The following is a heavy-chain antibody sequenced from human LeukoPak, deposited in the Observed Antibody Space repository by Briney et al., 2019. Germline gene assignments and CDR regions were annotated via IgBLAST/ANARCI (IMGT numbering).Heavy chain of an antibody. CDR2: ISYDGSNK. CDR3: ASSYCSSTSCSHDAFDI. J-gene: IGHJ3*02. Sequence: GGSLRLSCAASGFTFSSYGMHWVRQAPGKGLEWVAVISYDGSNKYYADSVKGRFTISRDNSKNTLYLQMNSLGAEDTAVYYCASSYCSSTSCSHDAFDIWGQGTMVTVSS. CDR1: GFTFSSYG. D-gene: IGHD2-2*01. V-gene: IGHV3-30*03.